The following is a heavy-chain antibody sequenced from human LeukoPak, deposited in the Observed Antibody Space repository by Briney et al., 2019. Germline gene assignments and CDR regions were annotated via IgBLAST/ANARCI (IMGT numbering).Heavy chain of an antibody. CDR3: ARDVRDSITIFGEVINGAGYMDV. Sequence: SETLSLTRTVSGGSISSSSYYWGWIRQPPGKGLEWIGSIYYSGSTYYNPSLKSRVTISVDTSKNQFSLKLSSVTAADTAVYYCARDVRDSITIFGEVINGAGYMDVWGKGTTVTVSS. CDR1: GGSISSSSYY. D-gene: IGHD3-3*01. J-gene: IGHJ6*03. CDR2: IYYSGST. V-gene: IGHV4-39*07.